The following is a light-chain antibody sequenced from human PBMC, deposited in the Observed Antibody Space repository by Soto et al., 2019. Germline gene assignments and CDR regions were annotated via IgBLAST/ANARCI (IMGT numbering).Light chain of an antibody. J-gene: IGLJ7*01. CDR2: RNN. V-gene: IGLV1-47*01. CDR3: AAWDDGLSGPRAV. CDR1: SANIGSTY. Sequence: QSVLTQPTSASGTPGQRVTISCSGSSANIGSTYVYWYQQLPGTAPKLLIYRNNQRPSGVPDRFSGSNSGTSASLAISGLRSEDEADYYCAAWDDGLSGPRAVFGGGTPLTVL.